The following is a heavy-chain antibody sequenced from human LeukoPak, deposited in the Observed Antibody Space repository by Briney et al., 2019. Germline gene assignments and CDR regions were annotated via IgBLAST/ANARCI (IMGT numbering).Heavy chain of an antibody. CDR2: MNPNSGNT. J-gene: IGHJ6*03. CDR3: ARDKTTVTTYYYHCMDV. CDR1: GYTFTSYD. V-gene: IGHV1-8*01. Sequence: ASVKVSCKASGYTFTSYDINWVRQATGQGLEWMGWMNPNSGNTGYAQKFQGRVTMTRNTSISTAYMELSSLRSEDTAVYYCARDKTTVTTYYYHCMDVWGKGTTVTVSS. D-gene: IGHD4-11*01.